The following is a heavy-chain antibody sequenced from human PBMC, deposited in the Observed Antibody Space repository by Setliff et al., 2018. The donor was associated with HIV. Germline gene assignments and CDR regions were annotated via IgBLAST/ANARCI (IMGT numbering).Heavy chain of an antibody. CDR1: GGSISSSNW. Sequence: KPSETLSLTCAVSGGSISSSNWWSWVRQPPGKGLEWIGEIYHSGSTNYNPSLESRLTISVDTAKNQFSLKLSSVTAADTAVYYCAAATTLLSPRAWGQGTLVTVSS. V-gene: IGHV4-4*02. J-gene: IGHJ5*02. CDR2: IYHSGST. CDR3: AAATTLLSPRA. D-gene: IGHD2-15*01.